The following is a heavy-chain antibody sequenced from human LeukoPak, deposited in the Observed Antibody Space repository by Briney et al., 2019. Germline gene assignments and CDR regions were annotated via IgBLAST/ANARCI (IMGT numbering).Heavy chain of an antibody. V-gene: IGHV1-69*04. CDR2: IIPILGIA. Sequence: SVTVSCKASVGTFSSYAISWVRQAPGHGLEWMGRIIPILGIANYAQNFQGRVTITADKSTSTAYMELSSLRSEDTAVYYCARIGLAGTYENWFDPWGQGTLVTVSS. CDR1: VGTFSSYA. D-gene: IGHD6-13*01. J-gene: IGHJ5*02. CDR3: ARIGLAGTYENWFDP.